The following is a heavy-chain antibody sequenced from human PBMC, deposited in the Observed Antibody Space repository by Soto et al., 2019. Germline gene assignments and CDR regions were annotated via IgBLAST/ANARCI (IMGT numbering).Heavy chain of an antibody. CDR1: GDSVSTNSAA. J-gene: IGHJ6*02. Sequence: SQTLSLTCAISGDSVSTNSAAWNWIRQSPSRGLEWLGRTYYRSKWYNDYAVFVKSRITISPDTSKNQFSLQLNSVTPEDTAVYYCARDPQTDSGYDFYYYYGMDVWGQGTTVTVSS. V-gene: IGHV6-1*01. D-gene: IGHD5-12*01. CDR3: ARDPQTDSGYDFYYYYGMDV. CDR2: TYYRSKWYN.